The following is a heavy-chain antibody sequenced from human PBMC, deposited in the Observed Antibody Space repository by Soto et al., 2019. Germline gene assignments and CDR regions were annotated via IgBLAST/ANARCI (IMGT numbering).Heavy chain of an antibody. Sequence: SETLSLTCTVSGGSISSSTYYWGWIRQPPGKGLEWIGNIFYSGITYHNPSLRSRVTMSVDTSKNQFSLRLSSVTAADTAVYYRARLPAPGIPEYFQHWGQGTLVTVSS. CDR1: GGSISSSTYY. CDR3: ARLPAPGIPEYFQH. CDR2: IFYSGIT. D-gene: IGHD6-13*01. V-gene: IGHV4-39*01. J-gene: IGHJ1*01.